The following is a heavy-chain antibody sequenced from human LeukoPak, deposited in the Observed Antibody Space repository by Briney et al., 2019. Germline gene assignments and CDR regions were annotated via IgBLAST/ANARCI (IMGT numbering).Heavy chain of an antibody. J-gene: IGHJ4*02. CDR3: ARPNHKDHCSSTSCYRYFDY. CDR1: GGSFSGYY. V-gene: IGHV4-34*01. CDR2: INHSGST. D-gene: IGHD2-2*02. Sequence: SETLSLTCAVYGGSFSGYYWSWIRQPPGKGLEWIGEINHSGSTNYNPTLKSRVTISVDTSKNQFSLKLSSVTAADTAVYYCARPNHKDHCSSTSCYRYFDYWGQGTLVTVSS.